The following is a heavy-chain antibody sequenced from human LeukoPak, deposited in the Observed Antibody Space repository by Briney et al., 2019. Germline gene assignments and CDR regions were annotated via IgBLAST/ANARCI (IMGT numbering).Heavy chain of an antibody. CDR2: IYYSGST. J-gene: IGHJ6*03. Sequence: SETLSLTCTVSGGSISSSSYSSSYYWGWIRQPPGKGLEWIGSIYYSGSTYYNPSLKSRVTISVDTSKNQFSLKLSSVTAADTAVYYCARTVAGTDYYYYYYMDVWGKGTTVTVSS. D-gene: IGHD6-19*01. CDR3: ARTVAGTDYYYYYYMDV. CDR1: GGSISSSSYSSSYY. V-gene: IGHV4-39*07.